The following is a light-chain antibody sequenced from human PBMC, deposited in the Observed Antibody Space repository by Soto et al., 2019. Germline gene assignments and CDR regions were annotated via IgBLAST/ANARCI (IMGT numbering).Light chain of an antibody. CDR2: DVS. CDR3: SSYTTSNTRQIV. CDR1: SSDVGGYNF. V-gene: IGLV2-14*03. Sequence: QSVLTQPASVSGSPGQSITISCTGTSSDVGGYNFVSWYQHHPGKAPKFMFYDVSNRPSGVSNRFSGSKSGNTASLTISGLQPEDEADYYCSSYTTSNTRQIVFGTGTKVTVL. J-gene: IGLJ1*01.